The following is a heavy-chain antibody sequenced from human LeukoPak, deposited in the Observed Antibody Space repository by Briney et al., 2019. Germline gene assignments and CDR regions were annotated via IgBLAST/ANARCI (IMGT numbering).Heavy chain of an antibody. Sequence: SETLSLTCNVSGGSISGYHWSWIRQPPGKGLEWLGYIYYSGSSNYNPSLKSRVTMSADTSKNQFSLKLSSVTAADTAVYYCARGRGTYYYGSGSYFGWVYWGQGTLVTVSS. CDR3: ARGRGTYYYGSGSYFGWVY. D-gene: IGHD3-10*01. V-gene: IGHV4-59*01. CDR1: GGSISGYH. CDR2: IYYSGSS. J-gene: IGHJ4*02.